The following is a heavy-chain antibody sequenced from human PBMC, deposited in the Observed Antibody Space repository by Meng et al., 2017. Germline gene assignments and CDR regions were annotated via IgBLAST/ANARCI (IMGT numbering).Heavy chain of an antibody. CDR3: ARVSLRFYNWNDLPDY. J-gene: IGHJ4*02. CDR1: GGTFSSYT. D-gene: IGHD1-1*01. CDR2: ISAYNGNT. Sequence: ASVKVSCKASGGTFSSYTISWVRQAPGQGLEWMGWISAYNGNTNYAQKLQGRVTMTTDTSTSTAYMELRSLRSDDTAVYYCARVSLRFYNWNDLPDYWGQGTLVTVSS. V-gene: IGHV1-18*01.